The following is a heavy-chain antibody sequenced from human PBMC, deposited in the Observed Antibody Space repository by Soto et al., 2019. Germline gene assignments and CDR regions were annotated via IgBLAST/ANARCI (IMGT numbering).Heavy chain of an antibody. V-gene: IGHV3-23*01. CDR2: VSSSGGDT. CDR1: GLTFSISD. CDR3: AKEGRVGPAPYIEH. J-gene: IGHJ4*02. Sequence: EVLLLESGGALVQPGESLRLSCAVSGLTFSISDMTWVRQAPGKGLEWVSAVSSSGGDTYHADSVKGRFTISRDNSKNTLYLQMDSLRAEDTAVYYCAKEGRVGPAPYIEHWGQGALVTVSS. D-gene: IGHD2-2*01.